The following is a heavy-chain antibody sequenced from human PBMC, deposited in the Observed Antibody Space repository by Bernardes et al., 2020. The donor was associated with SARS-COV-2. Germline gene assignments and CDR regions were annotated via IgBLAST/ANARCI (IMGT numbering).Heavy chain of an antibody. CDR3: AKGGLYNWNIQGGNAFDI. CDR1: GFTFSSYA. J-gene: IGHJ3*02. CDR2: ISGSGGST. V-gene: IGHV3-23*01. D-gene: IGHD1-20*01. Sequence: GGSLRLSCAASGFTFSSYAMSWVRQAPGKGLEWVSAISGSGGSTYYADSVKGRFTISRDNSKNTLYLQMNSLRAEDTAVYYCAKGGLYNWNIQGGNAFDIWGQGTMVTVSS.